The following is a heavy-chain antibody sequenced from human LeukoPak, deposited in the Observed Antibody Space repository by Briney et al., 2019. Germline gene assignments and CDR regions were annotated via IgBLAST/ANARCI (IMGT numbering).Heavy chain of an antibody. CDR2: ISSSGSTI. J-gene: IGHJ4*02. CDR3: ARDGSGWYHY. D-gene: IGHD6-19*01. V-gene: IGHV3-48*03. CDR1: GFTFSSYE. Sequence: GGSLRLSCAASGFTFSSYEMNWVRQAPGKGLEWVSYISSSGSTIYYADSVKGRFTISRDNAKNSLYLQMNSLRAEDTGVYYCARDGSGWYHYWGQGILVTVSS.